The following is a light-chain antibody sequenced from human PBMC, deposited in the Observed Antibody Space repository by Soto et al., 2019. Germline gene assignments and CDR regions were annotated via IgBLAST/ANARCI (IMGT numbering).Light chain of an antibody. CDR2: EVN. J-gene: IGLJ1*01. Sequence: QSALAQPSSVSGSPGQSITISCTGTSTDVGGYNYVSWYQHHPGKGPKLLIYEVNNRPSGVSDRFSGSKSGNKASLTISNLEAEDESDYYCSSYTSTDTPFVFGTGTKVTVL. CDR1: STDVGGYNY. CDR3: SSYTSTDTPFV. V-gene: IGLV2-14*01.